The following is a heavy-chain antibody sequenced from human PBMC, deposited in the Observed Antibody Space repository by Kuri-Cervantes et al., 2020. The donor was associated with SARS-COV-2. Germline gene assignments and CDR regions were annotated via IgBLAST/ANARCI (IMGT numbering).Heavy chain of an antibody. CDR2: IYYSGST. J-gene: IGHJ3*02. V-gene: IGHV4-38-2*01. Sequence: SETLSLTCAVSGYSISSGYYWGWIRQPPGKGLEWIGSIYYSGSTYYNPSLKSRVTISVDTSKNQFSLKLSSVTAADTAVYYCARPKTYYNDSSGYYYVIDAFDIWGQGTRVT. CDR3: ARPKTYYNDSSGYYYVIDAFDI. D-gene: IGHD3-22*01. CDR1: GYSISSGYY.